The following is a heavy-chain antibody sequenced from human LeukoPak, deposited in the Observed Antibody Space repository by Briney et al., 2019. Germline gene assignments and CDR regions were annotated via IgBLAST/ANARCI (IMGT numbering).Heavy chain of an antibody. Sequence: PGGSLRLSCAAAGFTLSSYAMSWVRQAPGKGLEWVSATSGSGGSTYYADSVKGRFTISRDNSKNTLYLQMNSLRAEDTAVYYCAKGRAWIQLWLFDYWGQGTLVTVSS. V-gene: IGHV3-23*01. CDR2: TSGSGGST. J-gene: IGHJ4*02. CDR3: AKGRAWIQLWLFDY. CDR1: GFTLSSYA. D-gene: IGHD5-18*01.